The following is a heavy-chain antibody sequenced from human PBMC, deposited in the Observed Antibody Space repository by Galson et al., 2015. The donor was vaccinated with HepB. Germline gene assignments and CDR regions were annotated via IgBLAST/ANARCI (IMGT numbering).Heavy chain of an antibody. V-gene: IGHV1-46*03. J-gene: IGHJ4*02. CDR2: INPSGGST. D-gene: IGHD6-6*01. CDR3: ARDPLGGRIEYSSSSFDY. CDR1: GYTFTSYY. Sequence: SVKVSCKASGYTFTSYYMHWVRQAPGQGLEWMGIINPSGGSTSYAQKFQGRVTMTRDTSTSTVYMELSSLRSEDTAVYYCARDPLGGRIEYSSSSFDYWGQGTLVTVSS.